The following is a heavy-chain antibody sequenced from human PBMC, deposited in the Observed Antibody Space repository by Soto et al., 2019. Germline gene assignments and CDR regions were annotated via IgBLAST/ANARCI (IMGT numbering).Heavy chain of an antibody. V-gene: IGHV4-61*05. CDR1: GGSISSSSYY. CDR3: ARHNFATRAFDV. J-gene: IGHJ4*02. Sequence: SETLSLTCTVSGGSISSSSYYWGWIRLPPGQGLEWIGDIHYTGRANYSPSLKSRVTMSVDTSKYQFSLNLNSASAADTAVYFCARHNFATRAFDVWGEGTLVTVSS. CDR2: IHYTGRA. D-gene: IGHD1-1*01.